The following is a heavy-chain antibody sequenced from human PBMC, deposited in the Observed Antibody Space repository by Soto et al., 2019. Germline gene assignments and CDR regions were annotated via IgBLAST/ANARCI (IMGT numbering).Heavy chain of an antibody. CDR2: INAGNGNT. V-gene: IGHV1-3*01. CDR1: GYTFTSYA. CDR3: ARVAVRGVIRD. D-gene: IGHD3-10*01. Sequence: GASVKVSCKASGYTFTSYAMHWVRQAPGQRLEWMGWINAGNGNTKYSQKFQGRVTITRDISASTAYMELSSLRSEDTAVYYCARVAVRGVIRDWGQGTLVTVSS. J-gene: IGHJ4*02.